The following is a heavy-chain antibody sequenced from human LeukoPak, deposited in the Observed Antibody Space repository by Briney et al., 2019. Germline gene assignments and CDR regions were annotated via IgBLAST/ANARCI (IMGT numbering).Heavy chain of an antibody. CDR3: AKATYYYDSSGYYYDAGGEVYFQH. V-gene: IGHV3-30*02. CDR2: IRYDGSNK. CDR1: GFTFSSYG. J-gene: IGHJ1*01. Sequence: GGSLRLSCAASGFTFSSYGMHWVRQAPGKGLEWVAFIRYDGSNKYYADSVKGRFTISRDNSKNTLYLQMNSLRAEDTAVYYCAKATYYYDSSGYYYDAGGEVYFQHWGQGTLVTVSS. D-gene: IGHD3-22*01.